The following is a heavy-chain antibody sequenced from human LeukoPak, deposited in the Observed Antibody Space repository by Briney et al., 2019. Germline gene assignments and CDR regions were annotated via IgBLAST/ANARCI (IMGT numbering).Heavy chain of an antibody. CDR1: GGSVTSGNYY. CDR2: IYTNGGA. CDR3: AREPPGY. V-gene: IGHV4-61*02. J-gene: IGHJ4*02. Sequence: PSETLSLTVSGGSVTSGNYYWNWIRQPAGKGLEWIGRIYTNGGASYNPSLKSRVTISIDASKNQFSLKLSSVTAADTAVYYCAREPPGYWGQGILVTVSS.